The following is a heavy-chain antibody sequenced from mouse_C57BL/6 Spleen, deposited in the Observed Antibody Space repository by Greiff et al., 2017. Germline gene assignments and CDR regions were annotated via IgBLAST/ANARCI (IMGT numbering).Heavy chain of an antibody. Sequence: QVQLKQSGAALVKPGASVKMSCKASGYTFTSYWITWVKQRPGQGLEWIGDIYPGSGSTNYNEKFKSKATLTIDTASSTAYMQLSSLTSEDSAIYYCAFYDYDEVDYWGQGTTLTVSS. V-gene: IGHV1-55*01. CDR2: IYPGSGST. CDR1: GYTFTSYW. CDR3: AFYDYDEVDY. D-gene: IGHD2-4*01. J-gene: IGHJ2*01.